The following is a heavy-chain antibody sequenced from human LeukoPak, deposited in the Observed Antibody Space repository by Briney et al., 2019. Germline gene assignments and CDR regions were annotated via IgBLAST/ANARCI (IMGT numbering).Heavy chain of an antibody. CDR1: GFTFSSYW. V-gene: IGHV3-7*01. CDR3: ARDCNDILTGYTKDVFDI. CDR2: IKQDGSEK. D-gene: IGHD3-9*01. Sequence: GGSLRLSCAASGFTFSSYWMSWVRQAPGKGLEWVANIKQDGSEKYYVDSVKGRFTISRDNVKNSLYLQMNSLRDEDTAVYYCARDCNDILTGYTKDVFDIWGQGTMVTVSS. J-gene: IGHJ3*02.